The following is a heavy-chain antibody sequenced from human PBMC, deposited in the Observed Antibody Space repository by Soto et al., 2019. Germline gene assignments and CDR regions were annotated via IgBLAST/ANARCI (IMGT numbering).Heavy chain of an antibody. Sequence: QVQVMQSGAEVKKPGDSVKVSGKTSGYIFSDYGINWVRQAPGQGLEWMGWISVYSGNANLAKKFQGRVTMTTDKSTRTAYMELRRLRSDDTAVYYCAKRTSGTTWRESDYWGQGTLVTVSS. D-gene: IGHD4-17*01. CDR1: GYIFSDYG. J-gene: IGHJ4*02. V-gene: IGHV1-18*04. CDR3: AKRTSGTTWRESDY. CDR2: ISVYSGNA.